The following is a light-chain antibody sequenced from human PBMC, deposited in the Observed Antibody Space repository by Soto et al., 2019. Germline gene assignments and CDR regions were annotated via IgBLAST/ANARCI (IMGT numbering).Light chain of an antibody. CDR1: SSDVGAYNL. Sequence: QSVLTQPASVSGSPGQSITISCTGTSSDVGAYNLVSWYQHHPGKAPQLLIYDGSERPSGVSNRFSGSKSGNTASLTISGLQAEDEAAYYCCSYEPGGIYVLGTGTKV. CDR3: CSYEPGGIYV. J-gene: IGLJ1*01. CDR2: DGS. V-gene: IGLV2-23*01.